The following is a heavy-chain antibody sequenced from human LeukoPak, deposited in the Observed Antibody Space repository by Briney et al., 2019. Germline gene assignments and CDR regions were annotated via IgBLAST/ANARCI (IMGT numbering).Heavy chain of an antibody. CDR1: GFTFSSYA. J-gene: IGHJ3*02. Sequence: GGSLRLSCAASGFTFSSYAMSWVRQAPGKGLEWVSAISGSGGSTYYADSVKGRFTISRDNAKNSLYLQMNSLRAQDTALYYCAKGLWDDSSGYVVGAFDIWGQGTMVTVSS. CDR2: ISGSGGST. V-gene: IGHV3-23*01. D-gene: IGHD3-22*01. CDR3: AKGLWDDSSGYVVGAFDI.